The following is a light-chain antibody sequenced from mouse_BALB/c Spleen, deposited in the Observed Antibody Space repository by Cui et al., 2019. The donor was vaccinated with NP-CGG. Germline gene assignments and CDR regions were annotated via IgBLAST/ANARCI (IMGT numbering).Light chain of an antibody. CDR2: GTN. Sequence: AVVKQASAPTTSPGETVTLTCRSSTGAVTTSNYANWVQEKPDHLFTGLIGGTNNRVPGVPARFSGSLIGDKAALTITGAQTEDEAIYFCVLWYSNHWVFGGGTKLTVL. CDR3: VLWYSNHWV. J-gene: IGLJ1*01. CDR1: TGAVTTSNY. V-gene: IGLV1*01.